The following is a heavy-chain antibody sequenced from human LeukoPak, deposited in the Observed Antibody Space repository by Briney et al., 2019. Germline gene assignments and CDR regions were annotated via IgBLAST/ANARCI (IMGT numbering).Heavy chain of an antibody. CDR3: ATGPYARYYYGSSGGLDF. V-gene: IGHV4-34*01. CDR1: GWSFSGYD. Sequence: TETLSLTCAVYGWSFSGYDLSWIRQPPGKGLEWIGDITHSGSTNYNPSLKSRVTISIDTSKNQLSLKLSSVTAADTAVYYCATGPYARYYYGSSGGLDFWGQGTLVIVSS. CDR2: ITHSGST. D-gene: IGHD3-22*01. J-gene: IGHJ4*02.